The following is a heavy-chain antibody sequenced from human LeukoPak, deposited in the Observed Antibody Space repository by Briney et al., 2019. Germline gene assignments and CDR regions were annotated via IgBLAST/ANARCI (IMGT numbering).Heavy chain of an antibody. CDR2: IYYSGST. CDR3: ARLTRYYYDSSGHYHFDY. J-gene: IGHJ4*02. CDR1: GGSISSDY. D-gene: IGHD3-22*01. V-gene: IGHV4-59*08. Sequence: PSETLSLTCTVSGGSISSDYWSWIRQPPGKGLERIGYIYYSGSTNYNPSLNGRVTISVDTSKKQFSLRLSSATAADTAVYYCARLTRYYYDSSGHYHFDYWGQGTLVTVSS.